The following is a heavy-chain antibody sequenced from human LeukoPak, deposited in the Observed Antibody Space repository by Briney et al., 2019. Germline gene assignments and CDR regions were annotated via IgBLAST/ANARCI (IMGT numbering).Heavy chain of an antibody. J-gene: IGHJ4*02. CDR2: INTGNGNT. CDR1: GYTFNRYA. V-gene: IGHV1-3*04. Sequence: ASVKVSCKASGYTFNRYAMHWVRQAPGQRLEWMGWINTGNGNTKSSQKFQSRVTIIRDTFASTAYMELSNLRSEDTAIYYCARDAYYASGSYYNGCFDIWGQGTLVTVSS. CDR3: ARDAYYASGSYYNGCFDI. D-gene: IGHD3-10*01.